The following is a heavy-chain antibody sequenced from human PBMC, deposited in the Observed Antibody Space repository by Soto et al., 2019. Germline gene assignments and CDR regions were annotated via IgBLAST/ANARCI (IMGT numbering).Heavy chain of an antibody. CDR1: GFSLSNARMG. V-gene: IGHV2-26*01. Sequence: QVTLKESGPVLVKPTEPLTLTCTVSGFSLSNARMGVSWIRQPPGKALEWLAHIFSNDEKSYSTSLKSRLTISKDTSKSQVVLTMTNMDPVDTATYYCARETYYDFWSGYSDWGQGTLVTVSS. D-gene: IGHD3-3*01. J-gene: IGHJ4*02. CDR3: ARETYYDFWSGYSD. CDR2: IFSNDEK.